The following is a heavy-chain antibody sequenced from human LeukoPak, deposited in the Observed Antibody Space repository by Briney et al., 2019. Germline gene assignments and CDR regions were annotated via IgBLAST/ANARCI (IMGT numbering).Heavy chain of an antibody. CDR1: GFTFDDYA. D-gene: IGHD3-16*01. CDR3: AKDMGYDYVWVRGFDY. J-gene: IGHJ4*02. V-gene: IGHV3-9*01. Sequence: PGRSLRLSCAASGFTFDDYAMHWVRQAPGKGLGWVSGISWNSGSIGYADSVKGRFTISRDNAKNSLYLQMNSLRAEDTALYYCAKDMGYDYVWVRGFDYWGQGTLVTVSS. CDR2: ISWNSGSI.